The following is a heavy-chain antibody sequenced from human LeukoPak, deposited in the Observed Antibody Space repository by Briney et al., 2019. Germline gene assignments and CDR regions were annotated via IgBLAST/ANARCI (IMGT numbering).Heavy chain of an antibody. Sequence: PSETLSLTCTVSGGSISSGGYYWSWIRQHPGKGLEWIGYIYYSGSTYYNPSLKSRVTISVDTSRNQFSLRLISVTAADTAVYYCARETPSRSDYDTWGERYYFYGMNVWGRGTTVTVSS. D-gene: IGHD5-12*01. V-gene: IGHV4-31*03. CDR1: GGSISSGGYY. CDR2: IYYSGST. CDR3: ARETPSRSDYDTWGERYYFYGMNV. J-gene: IGHJ6*02.